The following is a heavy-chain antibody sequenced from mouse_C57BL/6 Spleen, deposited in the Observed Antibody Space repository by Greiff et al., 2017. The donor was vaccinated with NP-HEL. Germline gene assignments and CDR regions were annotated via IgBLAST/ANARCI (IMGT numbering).Heavy chain of an antibody. V-gene: IGHV3-6*01. CDR2: ISYDGSN. CDR1: GYSITSGYY. J-gene: IGHJ3*01. D-gene: IGHD2-2*01. Sequence: DVKLQESGPGLVKPSQSLSLTCSVPGYSITSGYYWNWIRQFPGNKLEWMGYISYDGSNNYNPSLKNRISITRDTSKNQFFLKLNSVTTEDTATYYCARGGGYWCAYWGQGTLVTVSA. CDR3: ARGGGYWCAY.